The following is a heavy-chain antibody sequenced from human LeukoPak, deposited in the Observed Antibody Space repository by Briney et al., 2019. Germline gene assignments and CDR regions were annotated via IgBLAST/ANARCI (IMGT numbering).Heavy chain of an antibody. Sequence: GGSLRLSCAASGFTFSNYDMHWVRQATGKGLEWVSAFRTAGDTHYSGSVKGRFATSRENAKNSFYLQMNNLRAGDTAVYYCARGSCSSSSCYERLNGLDVWGQGTPVTVSS. D-gene: IGHD2-2*01. CDR1: GFTFSNYD. CDR3: ARGSCSSSSCYERLNGLDV. J-gene: IGHJ6*02. CDR2: FRTAGDT. V-gene: IGHV3-13*01.